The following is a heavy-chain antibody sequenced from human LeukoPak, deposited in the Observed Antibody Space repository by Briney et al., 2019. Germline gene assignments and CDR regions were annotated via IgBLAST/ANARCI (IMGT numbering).Heavy chain of an antibody. V-gene: IGHV3-48*03. D-gene: IGHD3-9*01. CDR1: GFTFITYD. CDR2: ISGSGNTM. Sequence: GGSLRLSCAASGFTFITYDLNWVRQAPGKGLEWVSSISGSGNTMYYADSVKGRFTISRDHAKNSVYLQMTSLRAEDTAVYFCARDDLLSGYNFDYWGQGTLVTVSS. CDR3: ARDDLLSGYNFDY. J-gene: IGHJ4*02.